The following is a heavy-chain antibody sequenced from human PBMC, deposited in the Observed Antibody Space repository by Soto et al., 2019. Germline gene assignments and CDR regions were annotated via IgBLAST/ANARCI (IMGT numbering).Heavy chain of an antibody. J-gene: IGHJ5*02. D-gene: IGHD3-22*01. Sequence: LSLTCTVSGGSISSSSYYWGWIRQPPGKGLEWIGSIYYSGSTYYNPSLKSRVTISVDTSKNQFSLKLSSVTAADTAVYYCARAEGYYDSSGYSGLDPWGQGTLVTVSS. V-gene: IGHV4-39*01. CDR2: IYYSGST. CDR3: ARAEGYYDSSGYSGLDP. CDR1: GGSISSSSYY.